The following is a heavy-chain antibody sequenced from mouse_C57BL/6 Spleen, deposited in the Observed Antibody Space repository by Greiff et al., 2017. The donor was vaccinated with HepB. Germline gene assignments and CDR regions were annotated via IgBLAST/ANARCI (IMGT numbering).Heavy chain of an antibody. CDR2: ISSGSSTI. V-gene: IGHV5-17*01. Sequence: EVKLVESGGGLVKPGGSLKLSCAASGFTFSDYGMHWVRQAPEKGLEWVAYISSGSSTIYYADKVKGRFTISRDNAKNTLFLQMTSLRSEDTAMYYCARRDYDLYAMDYWGQGTSVTVSS. CDR1: GFTFSDYG. CDR3: ARRDYDLYAMDY. D-gene: IGHD2-4*01. J-gene: IGHJ4*01.